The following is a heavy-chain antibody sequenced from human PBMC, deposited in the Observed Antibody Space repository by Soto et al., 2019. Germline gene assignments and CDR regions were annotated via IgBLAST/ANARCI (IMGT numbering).Heavy chain of an antibody. D-gene: IGHD1-26*01. CDR3: ARDGGRHSGGIDY. V-gene: IGHV1-69*01. Sequence: QVQLVQSGAEVKKPGSSVKVSCKASGGTFSSYSINWVRQAPGQGLEWMGEIIPIFGTANYAQKFQGRVTINADESTSTAYMERRSLRSEDTAVYYCARDGGRHSGGIDYWGQGTLVTGSS. J-gene: IGHJ4*02. CDR1: GGTFSSYS. CDR2: IIPIFGTA.